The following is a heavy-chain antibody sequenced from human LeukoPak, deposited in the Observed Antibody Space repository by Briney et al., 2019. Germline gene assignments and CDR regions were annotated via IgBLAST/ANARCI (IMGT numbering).Heavy chain of an antibody. V-gene: IGHV3-30*02. CDR3: ARAGIAAAGTDY. CDR2: LWSDGSNE. J-gene: IGHJ4*02. D-gene: IGHD6-13*01. Sequence: PGGSLRLSCAASGFAFTAYGMHWVRQAPGKGLEGVATLWSDGSNEYYADSVKGRFTISRDNSKNTLYLQMGSLRAEDMAVYYCARAGIAAAGTDYWGQGTLVTVSS. CDR1: GFAFTAYG.